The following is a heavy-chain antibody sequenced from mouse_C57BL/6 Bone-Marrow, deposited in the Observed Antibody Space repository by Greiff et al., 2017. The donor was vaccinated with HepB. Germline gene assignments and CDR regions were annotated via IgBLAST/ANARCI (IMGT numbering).Heavy chain of an antibody. CDR2: ISYDGSN. D-gene: IGHD1-1*01. CDR3: ARAGYYGSTWYFDV. V-gene: IGHV3-6*01. Sequence: EVKLQESGPGLVKPSQSLSLTCSVTGYSITSGYYWNWIRQFPGNKLEWMGYISYDGSNNYNPSLKNRISITRDTSKNQFFLKLNSVTTEDTATYYCARAGYYGSTWYFDVWGTGTTVTVSS. J-gene: IGHJ1*03. CDR1: GYSITSGYY.